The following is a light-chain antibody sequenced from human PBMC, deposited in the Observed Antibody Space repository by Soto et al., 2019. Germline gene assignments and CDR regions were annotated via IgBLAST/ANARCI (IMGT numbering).Light chain of an antibody. CDR2: GAS. Sequence: EIVMTQSPATLSVSPGERATLSCGASQRVSSNLAWYQQKPGQAPRLLIYGASTRATGIPARFSGSGSGTEFTLTISSLQSEDFAVYYCQQYTNWPRAFGQGTKVDI. V-gene: IGKV3-15*01. CDR3: QQYTNWPRA. CDR1: QRVSSN. J-gene: IGKJ1*01.